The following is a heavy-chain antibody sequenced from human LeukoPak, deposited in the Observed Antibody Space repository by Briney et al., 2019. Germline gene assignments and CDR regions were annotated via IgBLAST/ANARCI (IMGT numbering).Heavy chain of an antibody. Sequence: GASVKVSCKASGYTFTSYGISWVRQAPGQGLEWMGWISAYNGNTNYARRLQGRVTVTTDTSTSTAYMELRSLRLDDTAVYYCARGGSGWQQIDYWGQGTLVTVSS. CDR3: ARGGSGWQQIDY. D-gene: IGHD6-19*01. CDR1: GYTFTSYG. CDR2: ISAYNGNT. J-gene: IGHJ4*02. V-gene: IGHV1-18*01.